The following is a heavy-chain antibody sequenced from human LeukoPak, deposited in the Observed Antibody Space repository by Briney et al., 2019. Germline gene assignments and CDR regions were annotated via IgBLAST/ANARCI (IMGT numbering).Heavy chain of an antibody. J-gene: IGHJ4*02. CDR3: VRDRGSTNYFDS. CDR2: IWYDGNNK. Sequence: GRSLRLSCAASGFTFSSYGMHWVRQAPGKGLEWVAIIWYDGNNKYYADSLKGRFTISRDNSKNTLYLQINSLRAEDTAVYFCVRDRGSTNYFDSWGQGALVTVPS. V-gene: IGHV3-33*01. CDR1: GFTFSSYG. D-gene: IGHD3-10*01.